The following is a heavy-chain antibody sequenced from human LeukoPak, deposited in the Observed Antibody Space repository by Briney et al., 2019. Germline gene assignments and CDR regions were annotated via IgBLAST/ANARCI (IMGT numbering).Heavy chain of an antibody. Sequence: ASVKVSRKASGYTFTGYYMHWVRQAPGQGLEWMGWINPNSGGTNYAQKFQGRVTMTRDTSISTAYMELSRLRSDDTAVYYCARDMAGASSSLDAFDIWGQGTMVTVSS. V-gene: IGHV1-2*02. CDR2: INPNSGGT. J-gene: IGHJ3*02. CDR1: GYTFTGYY. D-gene: IGHD1-26*01. CDR3: ARDMAGASSSLDAFDI.